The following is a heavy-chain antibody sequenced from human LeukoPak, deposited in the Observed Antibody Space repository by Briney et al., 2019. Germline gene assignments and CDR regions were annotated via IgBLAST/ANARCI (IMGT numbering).Heavy chain of an antibody. Sequence: GGSLRLSCAASGFNFRSFGMHWVRQAPGKGLEWVAVIGNHGNAKFYADPVRGRFTVSRDNSKNTLHLEMTSLRADDTAVYYCGKRMGDGTYPFQYWGQGTLVTVSS. CDR1: GFNFRSFG. CDR3: GKRMGDGTYPFQY. V-gene: IGHV3-30*02. CDR2: IGNHGNAK. D-gene: IGHD3-16*01. J-gene: IGHJ4*02.